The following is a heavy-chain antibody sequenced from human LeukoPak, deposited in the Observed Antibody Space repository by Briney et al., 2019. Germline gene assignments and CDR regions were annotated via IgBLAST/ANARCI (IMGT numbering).Heavy chain of an antibody. CDR3: AKSLTGNVADLDY. D-gene: IGHD1-14*01. J-gene: IGHJ4*02. CDR1: GFMFSNYG. V-gene: IGHV3-33*03. Sequence: GGSLRLSCAVSGFMFSNYGMHWVRQAPGRGLDWLALISSDGLNKYYTDSVEGRFTISRDNSKSTVYLQMNSLRAEDTALYYCAKSLTGNVADLDYWGQGTLVTVSS. CDR2: ISSDGLNK.